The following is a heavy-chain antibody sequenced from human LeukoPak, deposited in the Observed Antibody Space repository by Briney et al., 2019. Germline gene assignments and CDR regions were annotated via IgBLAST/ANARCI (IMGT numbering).Heavy chain of an antibody. CDR2: TKPDGSAE. J-gene: IGHJ4*02. V-gene: IGHV3-7*03. D-gene: IGHD5/OR15-5a*01. Sequence: GGSLRLSCAASGFTFRNYWMGWVRQAPGKGLEWVANTKPDGSAEYYADSVRGRFTTSRDNSKNTLYMQMNRLRAEDTAVYYCAKSPLSALYFDYWGQGTLVTVSS. CDR3: AKSPLSALYFDY. CDR1: GFTFRNYW.